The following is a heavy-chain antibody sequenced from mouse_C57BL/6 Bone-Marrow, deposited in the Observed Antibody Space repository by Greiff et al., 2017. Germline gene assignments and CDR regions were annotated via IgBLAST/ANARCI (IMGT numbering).Heavy chain of an antibody. CDR1: GYTFTGYL. D-gene: IGHD2-4*01. J-gene: IGHJ3*01. Sequence: VQLQQSGAELMKPGASVKLSCKATGYTFTGYLIEWVKQRPGHGLEWIGEILPGSGSTNYNEKFKGKATFTADTTANTAYMQLSSLTTEDSAIYYCARGSLYNNNDGECAYWGQGTLVTVAA. CDR2: ILPGSGST. CDR3: ARGSLYNNNDGECAY. V-gene: IGHV1-9*01.